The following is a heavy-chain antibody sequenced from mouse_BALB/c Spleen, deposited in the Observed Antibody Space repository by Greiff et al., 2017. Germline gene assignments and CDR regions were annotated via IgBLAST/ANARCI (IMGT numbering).Heavy chain of an antibody. Sequence: QLQQSGPELVKPGASVKMSCKASGYTFTSYVMHWVKQKPGQGLEWIGYINPYNDGTKYNEKFKGKATLTSDKSSSTAYMELSSLTSEDSAVYCCARGGDYGSSFWFAYWGQGTLVTVSA. CDR3: ARGGDYGSSFWFAY. V-gene: IGHV1-14*01. CDR1: GYTFTSYV. J-gene: IGHJ3*01. D-gene: IGHD1-1*01. CDR2: INPYNDGT.